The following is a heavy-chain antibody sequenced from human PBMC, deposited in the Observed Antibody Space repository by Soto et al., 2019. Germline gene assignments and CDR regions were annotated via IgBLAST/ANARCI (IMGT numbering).Heavy chain of an antibody. CDR2: IYWDDDK. CDR1: GFSLSTSGVG. Sequence: SGPALGNPTQTLTLTCTFCGFSLSTSGVGVGWIRQPPGKALEWLALIYWDDDKRYSPSLKSRLTITKDTSKNQVVLTMTNMDPVDTATYYCAHRPSLITMVRGVTEFDPWGQGTLVTVSS. V-gene: IGHV2-5*02. D-gene: IGHD3-10*01. CDR3: AHRPSLITMVRGVTEFDP. J-gene: IGHJ5*02.